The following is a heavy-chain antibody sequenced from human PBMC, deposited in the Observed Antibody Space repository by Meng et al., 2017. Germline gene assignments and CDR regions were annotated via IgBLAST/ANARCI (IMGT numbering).Heavy chain of an antibody. V-gene: IGHV1-69*06. CDR2: IIPIFGTA. Sequence: QGQRVQSGAEVKKPGSSVKVSCKASGGTFSSYAISWVRQAPGQGLEWMGGIIPIFGTANYAQKFQGRVTITADKSTSTAYMELSSLRSEDTAVYYCAVTYYYDSSGYYYNFDYWGQGTLVTVSS. D-gene: IGHD3-22*01. CDR3: AVTYYYDSSGYYYNFDY. J-gene: IGHJ4*02. CDR1: GGTFSSYA.